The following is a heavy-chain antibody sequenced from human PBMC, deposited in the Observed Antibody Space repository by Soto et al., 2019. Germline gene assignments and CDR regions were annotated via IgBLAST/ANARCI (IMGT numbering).Heavy chain of an antibody. Sequence: QVQLEESGGGGVQPGTSLRLSCEASGFTFSSYPMYWVRQAPGKGLQWVALISYDGSNKYYADSVKGRFTISRDNSKNTLYPQMNSLTDGDTAVYYCARGGAVRPFFDYWGQGTLLTVSS. CDR2: ISYDGSNK. CDR1: GFTFSSYP. V-gene: IGHV3-30-3*01. J-gene: IGHJ4*02. D-gene: IGHD6-6*01. CDR3: ARGGAVRPFFDY.